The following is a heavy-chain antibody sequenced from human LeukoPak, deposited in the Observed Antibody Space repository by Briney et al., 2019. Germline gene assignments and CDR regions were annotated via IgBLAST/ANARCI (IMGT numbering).Heavy chain of an antibody. J-gene: IGHJ3*02. D-gene: IGHD5-24*01. CDR3: ARIPTIMDAFDI. V-gene: IGHV3-74*01. CDR1: GFTFRSYW. CDR2: GNSDETRR. Sequence: GGSLRLSCAASGFTFRSYWRHWVRQAPGKGLVWVAGGNSDETRRRYADSVTGRFTISRDNAKNTLYLQMNSLTAEDAAVYYCARIPTIMDAFDIWGLGTMVTVSS.